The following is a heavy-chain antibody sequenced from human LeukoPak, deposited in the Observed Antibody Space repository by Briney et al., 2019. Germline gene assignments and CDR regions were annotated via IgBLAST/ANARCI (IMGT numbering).Heavy chain of an antibody. Sequence: ASVKVSCKASGYTFTVFYIHWVRQAPGQGLEWMGWIDPKSGGTNYAQNFQGRVTLTRDTSVSTAYMELSGLRSDDTAVYYCARDRLPGYCSSTSCPPPNWFDPWGQGTLVTVSS. CDR1: GYTFTVFY. CDR2: IDPKSGGT. D-gene: IGHD2-2*03. V-gene: IGHV1-2*02. CDR3: ARDRLPGYCSSTSCPPPNWFDP. J-gene: IGHJ5*02.